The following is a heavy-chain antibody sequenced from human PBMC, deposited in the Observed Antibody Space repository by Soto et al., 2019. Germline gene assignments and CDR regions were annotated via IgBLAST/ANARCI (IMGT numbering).Heavy chain of an antibody. D-gene: IGHD2-15*01. J-gene: IGHJ4*02. V-gene: IGHV3-66*01. CDR1: GFTVSSNY. CDR2: IYSGGST. Sequence: EVQLVESGGGLVQPGGSLRLSCAASGFTVSSNYMSWVRQAPGKGLEWVSVIYSGGSTYYADSVKGRFTISRDNSKNTLYLQMNSLRAEDTAVYYCARGGGYCSGGSCYEYYFDYWGQGTLVTVSS. CDR3: ARGGGYCSGGSCYEYYFDY.